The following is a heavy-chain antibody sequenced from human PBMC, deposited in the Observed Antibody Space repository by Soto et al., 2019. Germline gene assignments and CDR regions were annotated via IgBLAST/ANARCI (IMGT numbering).Heavy chain of an antibody. V-gene: IGHV3-21*01. J-gene: IGHJ2*01. CDR2: ISSSSSYI. CDR3: ARDSATDWYFDL. CDR1: GFTFSSYS. Sequence: PGGSLRLSCAASGFTFSSYSMNWVRQAPGKGLEWVSSISSSSSYIYYADSVKGRFTISRDNAKNSLYLQMNSLRSEDTAVYYCARDSATDWYFDLWGRGTLVTVSS.